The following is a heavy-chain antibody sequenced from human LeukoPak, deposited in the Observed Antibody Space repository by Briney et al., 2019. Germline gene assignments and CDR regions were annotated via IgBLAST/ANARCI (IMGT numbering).Heavy chain of an antibody. D-gene: IGHD3-9*01. CDR1: GFIFSNYA. CDR2: MSDDGSNK. CDR3: ARDSATTRLRYFDWYQTDVMDV. J-gene: IGHJ6*03. V-gene: IGHV3-30*04. Sequence: GGSLRLSCAASGFIFSNYAMHWVRQAPGKGLDWVAVMSDDGSNKYYADSLKGRFTISRDNSKNTLYLQMNSLRAEDTAIYYCARDSATTRLRYFDWYQTDVMDVWGKGTTVTVSS.